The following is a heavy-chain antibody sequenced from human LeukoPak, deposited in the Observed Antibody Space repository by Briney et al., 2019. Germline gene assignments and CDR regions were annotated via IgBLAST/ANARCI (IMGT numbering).Heavy chain of an antibody. CDR2: ISYDGSNK. Sequence: GGSLRLSCAASGFTFSSYGMHWVRQAPGKGLEWVAVISYDGSNKYYADSVKGRFTISRDNSKNTLYLQMNSLRPEDTAVYYCAKGGKYDILTGYPRSRLLGDYWGQGTLVTVSS. CDR3: AKGGKYDILTGYPRSRLLGDY. V-gene: IGHV3-30*18. CDR1: GFTFSSYG. D-gene: IGHD3-9*01. J-gene: IGHJ4*02.